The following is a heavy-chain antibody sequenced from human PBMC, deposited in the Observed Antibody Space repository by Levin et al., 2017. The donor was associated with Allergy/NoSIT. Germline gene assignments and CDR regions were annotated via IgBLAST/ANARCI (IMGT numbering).Heavy chain of an antibody. V-gene: IGHV3-11*01. CDR3: ARDFWSGYYTARFYYGLDV. Sequence: GGSLRLSCAASGFTVSGYYMSWVRQAPGKGLEWVSYISSSGNAIYYADSVKGRFSISRDNAKNSLYLQMNSLRAEDTAVYYCARDFWSGYYTARFYYGLDVWGQGTTVTVSS. CDR2: ISSSGNAI. J-gene: IGHJ6*02. D-gene: IGHD3-3*01. CDR1: GFTVSGYY.